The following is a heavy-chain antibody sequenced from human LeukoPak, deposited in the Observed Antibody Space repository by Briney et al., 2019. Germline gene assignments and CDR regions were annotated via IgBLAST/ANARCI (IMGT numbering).Heavy chain of an antibody. CDR3: ARGPGYGDYVGYYGMDV. V-gene: IGHV4-34*01. D-gene: IGHD4-17*01. CDR1: GGSISSYY. J-gene: IGHJ6*02. CDR2: INHSGST. Sequence: SETLSLTCTVSGGSISSYYWSWIRQPPGKGLEWIGEINHSGSTNYNPSLKSRVTISVDTSKNQFSLKLSSVTAADTAVYYCARGPGYGDYVGYYGMDVWGQGTTVTVSS.